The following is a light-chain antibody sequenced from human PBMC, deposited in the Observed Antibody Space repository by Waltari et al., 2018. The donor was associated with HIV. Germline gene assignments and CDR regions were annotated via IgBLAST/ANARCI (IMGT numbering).Light chain of an antibody. Sequence: SYELTPPHSVSLATAQMARLTCGGHHIGSKSVHWSQQKPGQDPVLVIYSDSNRPSGIPERVSGANQGNTATITISRIEDGEEADYYCQVWDSSSDHRWVFGGGTKLTVL. CDR2: SDS. V-gene: IGLV3-12*02. CDR1: HIGSKS. CDR3: QVWDSSSDHRWV. J-gene: IGLJ3*02.